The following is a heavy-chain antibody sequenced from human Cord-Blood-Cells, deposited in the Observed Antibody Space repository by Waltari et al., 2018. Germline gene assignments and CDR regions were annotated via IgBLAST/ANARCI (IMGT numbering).Heavy chain of an antibody. V-gene: IGHV3-7*01. J-gene: IGHJ6*03. CDR1: GFTFSSYW. D-gene: IGHD6-19*01. CDR3: ARQTLPAVAALYYYYYMDV. CDR2: IKQDGREK. Sequence: EVQLVESGGGLVQPGGSLRLSCAASGFTFSSYWMSWVRQAPGKGLEWVAKIKQDGREKYYVDSVKGRFTIARDNAKNSLYLQMNSLRAEDTAVYYCARQTLPAVAALYYYYYMDVWGKGTTVTVSS.